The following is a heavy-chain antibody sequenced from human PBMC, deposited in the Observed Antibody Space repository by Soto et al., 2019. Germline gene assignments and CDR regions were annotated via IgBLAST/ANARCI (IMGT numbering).Heavy chain of an antibody. CDR1: GYTFTSYG. D-gene: IGHD2-15*01. V-gene: IGHV1-18*01. CDR3: ARQRKVVVAALASSWFDP. J-gene: IGHJ5*02. CDR2: ISAYNGNT. Sequence: QVQLVQSGAEVKKPGASVKVSCKASGYTFTSYGISWVRQAPGQGLEWMGWISAYNGNTNYAQKLQGRATMTTDTSTSTAYMELRSLRSDDTAVYYCARQRKVVVAALASSWFDPWGQGTLVTVSS.